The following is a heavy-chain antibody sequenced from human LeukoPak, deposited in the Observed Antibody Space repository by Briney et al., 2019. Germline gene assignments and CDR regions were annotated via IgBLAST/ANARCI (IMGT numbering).Heavy chain of an antibody. CDR1: GFTFSSYA. D-gene: IGHD6-25*01. V-gene: IGHV3-30*04. J-gene: IGHJ6*02. CDR2: ISYAGSDK. Sequence: QTGGSLRLSCAASGFTFSSYAMRWVRQAPGKGLEWVAVISYAGSDKYYADSVKGRFTISRDNSKNTLYLQMNSLRAADTAVYYCAKDRGIAACQYYGLDVWGQGTTVTVSS. CDR3: AKDRGIAACQYYGLDV.